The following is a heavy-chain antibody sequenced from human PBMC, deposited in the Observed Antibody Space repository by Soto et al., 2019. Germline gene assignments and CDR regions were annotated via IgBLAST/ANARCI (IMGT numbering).Heavy chain of an antibody. CDR1: GGTSSSYA. J-gene: IGHJ6*02. D-gene: IGHD2-2*02. CDR2: IIPIFGTA. V-gene: IGHV1-69*13. Sequence: GASVKVSCKASGGTSSSYAISWVRQAPGQGLEWMGGIIPIFGTANYAQKFQGRVTITADESTSTAYMELSSLRSEDTAVYYCARGLLGYCSSTSCYTVYYYYGMDVWGQGTTVTVSS. CDR3: ARGLLGYCSSTSCYTVYYYYGMDV.